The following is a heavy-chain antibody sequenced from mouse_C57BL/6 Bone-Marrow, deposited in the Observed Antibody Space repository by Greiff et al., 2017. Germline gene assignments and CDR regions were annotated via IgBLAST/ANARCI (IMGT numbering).Heavy chain of an antibody. J-gene: IGHJ3*01. D-gene: IGHD2-3*01. CDR1: GFTFSSYA. CDR3: VSNYDGGFAY. Sequence: EVQVVESGGGLVKPGGSLKLSCAASGFTFSSYAMSWVRQTPEKRLEWVATISDGGSYTYYPDNVKGRFPISRDNAKNNLYLQMSHLKSEDTAMYYCVSNYDGGFAYWGQGTLVTVSA. CDR2: ISDGGSYT. V-gene: IGHV5-4*01.